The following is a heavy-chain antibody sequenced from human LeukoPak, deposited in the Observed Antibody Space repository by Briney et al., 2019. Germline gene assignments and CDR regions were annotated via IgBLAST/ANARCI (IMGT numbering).Heavy chain of an antibody. CDR3: ATSGYSGYGIDY. CDR1: GFTFSSYW. CDR2: IKQDGSDT. V-gene: IGHV3-7*03. Sequence: PGGSLRLSCAVSGFTFSSYWMTWVRRAPGKGLEWVANIKQDGSDTYSVDSVKGRFTISRDNAKNSLYLEMNSLRVEDTAVYYCATSGYSGYGIDYWGQGTLVAVSS. J-gene: IGHJ4*02. D-gene: IGHD5-12*01.